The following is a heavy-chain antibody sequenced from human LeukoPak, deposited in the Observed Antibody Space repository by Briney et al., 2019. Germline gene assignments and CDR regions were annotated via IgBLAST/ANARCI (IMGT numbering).Heavy chain of an antibody. CDR1: GFTFSSHG. CDR2: IWYDGGKK. CDR3: ARGATIWYGMDV. V-gene: IGHV3-33*01. Sequence: GGSLRLSCAASGFTFSSHGMHWFRQAPGKGLEWVAVIWYDGGKKYYADTVKGRLTISRDNSKNTLFLQMNSLRAEDTAVYYCARGATIWYGMDVWGQRTTVTVSS. D-gene: IGHD5-24*01. J-gene: IGHJ6*02.